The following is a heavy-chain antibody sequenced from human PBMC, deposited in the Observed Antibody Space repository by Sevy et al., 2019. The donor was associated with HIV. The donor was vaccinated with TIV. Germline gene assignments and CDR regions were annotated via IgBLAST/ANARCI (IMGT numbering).Heavy chain of an antibody. Sequence: ASVKVSCKASGYTFTVYYLNWVRQAPGQGLEWMGWINPNSGGTKYAQKFEGRVTMTTDTSISTAYMELSSLGSDDTAVYYCARDSDFWSGSSTFTYWGQGTLVNVS. CDR1: GYTFTVYY. V-gene: IGHV1-2*02. CDR3: ARDSDFWSGSSTFTY. CDR2: INPNSGGT. J-gene: IGHJ4*02. D-gene: IGHD3-3*01.